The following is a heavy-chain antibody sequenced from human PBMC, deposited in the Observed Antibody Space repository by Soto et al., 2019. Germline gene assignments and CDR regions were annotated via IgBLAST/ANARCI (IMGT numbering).Heavy chain of an antibody. Sequence: SGGSLRLSCAASGFTFSSYAMSWVRQAPGKGLEWVSAISGSGGSTYYADSVKGRFTISRDNSKNTLYLQMNSLRAEDTAVYYCAKSGGDCSGGSCYRLEVFRYYMDVWGKGTTVTVSS. CDR1: GFTFSSYA. D-gene: IGHD2-15*01. CDR2: ISGSGGST. J-gene: IGHJ6*03. V-gene: IGHV3-23*01. CDR3: AKSGGDCSGGSCYRLEVFRYYMDV.